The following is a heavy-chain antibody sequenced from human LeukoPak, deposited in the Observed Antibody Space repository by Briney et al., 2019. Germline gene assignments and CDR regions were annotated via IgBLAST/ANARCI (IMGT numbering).Heavy chain of an antibody. CDR3: ARTTSPYSFDY. J-gene: IGHJ4*02. D-gene: IGHD1/OR15-1a*01. CDR1: GFTFSSYA. CDR2: ISGSGGST. V-gene: IGHV3-23*01. Sequence: GGSLRLSCAASGFTFSSYAMSWVRQAPGKGLEWVSAISGSGGSTYCADSVKGRFTISRDNSKNTLYLQMNSLRAEDTAVYYCARTTSPYSFDYWGQGTLVTVSS.